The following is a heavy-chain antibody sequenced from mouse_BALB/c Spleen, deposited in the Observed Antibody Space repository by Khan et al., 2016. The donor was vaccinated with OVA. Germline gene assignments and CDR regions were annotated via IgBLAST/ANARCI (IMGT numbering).Heavy chain of an antibody. CDR3: ASIYGSDFDY. CDR2: INPHIGET. V-gene: IGHV1-20*02. Sequence: EVQLQESGPELVKPGASVKISCKASGYSFTGYFMNWVMQSHGKSLEWIGRINPHIGETFYNPKFKGKATLTADESSSTAHMELRILASEDSAVYYCASIYGSDFDYWGQGTTLTVSS. CDR1: GYSFTGYF. J-gene: IGHJ2*01. D-gene: IGHD1-1*01.